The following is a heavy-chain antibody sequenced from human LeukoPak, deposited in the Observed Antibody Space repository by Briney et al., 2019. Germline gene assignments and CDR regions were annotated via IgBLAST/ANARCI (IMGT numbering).Heavy chain of an antibody. CDR3: AKVKSYGSGSYPLDY. CDR2: IRYDGSNK. CDR1: GFTFSSYG. J-gene: IGHJ4*02. D-gene: IGHD3-10*01. V-gene: IGHV3-30*02. Sequence: PGGSLRLSCAAYGFTFSSYGLHWVRQAPGKGLEWVAFIRYDGSNKYNADSVKGRFTISRDNSKNTLYLQMNSLRAEDTAVYYCAKVKSYGSGSYPLDYWGQGTLVTVSS.